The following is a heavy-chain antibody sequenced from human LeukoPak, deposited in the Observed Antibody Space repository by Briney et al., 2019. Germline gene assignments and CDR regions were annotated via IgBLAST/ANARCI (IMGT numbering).Heavy chain of an antibody. Sequence: PGGSLRLSCAVSGFTFSDYYMSWVRQAPGKGLQWVAFVRYDGSNKYYADSVKGRFAMSRDNSKNTLYLQMNSLRAEDTAVYYCAKSRGEQLYFRDSDYWGQGTLVTVAS. CDR3: AKSRGEQLYFRDSDY. CDR2: VRYDGSNK. CDR1: GFTFSDYY. V-gene: IGHV3-30*02. D-gene: IGHD1/OR15-1a*01. J-gene: IGHJ4*02.